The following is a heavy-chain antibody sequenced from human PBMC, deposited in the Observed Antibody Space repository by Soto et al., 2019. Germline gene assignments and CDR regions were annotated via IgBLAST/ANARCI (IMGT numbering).Heavy chain of an antibody. CDR1: GGSISSSSYY. D-gene: IGHD3-22*01. Sequence: PSETLSLTCTVSGGSISSSSYYWGWIRQPPGKGLEWIGSIYYSGSTYYNPSLKSRVTISVDTSKNQFSLKLSSVTAADTAVYYCARIYYDKTGSYRRLDYWGQGTLVTVSS. CDR3: ARIYYDKTGSYRRLDY. V-gene: IGHV4-39*07. J-gene: IGHJ4*02. CDR2: IYYSGST.